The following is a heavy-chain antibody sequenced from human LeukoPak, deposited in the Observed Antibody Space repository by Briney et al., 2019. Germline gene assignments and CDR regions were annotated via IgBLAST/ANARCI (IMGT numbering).Heavy chain of an antibody. Sequence: ASVKVSCKASGYTFTGYYMHWVRQAPGQGLGWMGWINPNSGGTNYAQKFQGRVTMTRDTSISTAYMELSRLRSDDTAVCYCARGFRPSDAFDIWGQGTMVTVSS. CDR2: INPNSGGT. V-gene: IGHV1-2*02. CDR1: GYTFTGYY. CDR3: ARGFRPSDAFDI. J-gene: IGHJ3*02.